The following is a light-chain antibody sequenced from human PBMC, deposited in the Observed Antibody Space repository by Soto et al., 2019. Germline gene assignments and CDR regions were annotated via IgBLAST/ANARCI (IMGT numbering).Light chain of an antibody. CDR1: QNIGTW. V-gene: IGKV1-5*01. Sequence: DIQMTQSPSTLSALVGDRVTITCRASQNIGTWLAWYQQKPGKAPKLLIYEGSTLEGGVPSRFSGSGSGTEFTLTISSLQPDDFATYYCQQYNSYLLTFGGRTKVEIQ. CDR2: EGS. CDR3: QQYNSYLLT. J-gene: IGKJ4*01.